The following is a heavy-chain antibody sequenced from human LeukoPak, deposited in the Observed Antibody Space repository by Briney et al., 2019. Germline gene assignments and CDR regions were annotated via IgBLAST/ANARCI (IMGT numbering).Heavy chain of an antibody. CDR2: IYYSGST. CDR1: GGSISSSSYY. V-gene: IGHV4-61*01. D-gene: IGHD6-6*01. Sequence: SETLSLTCSVSGGSISSSSYYWSWIRQPPGKGLEWIGYIYYSGSTNYNPSLKSRVTISVDTSKNQFSLKLSSVTAADTAVYYCARAVYSSSSGFDYWGQGTLVTVSS. CDR3: ARAVYSSSSGFDY. J-gene: IGHJ4*02.